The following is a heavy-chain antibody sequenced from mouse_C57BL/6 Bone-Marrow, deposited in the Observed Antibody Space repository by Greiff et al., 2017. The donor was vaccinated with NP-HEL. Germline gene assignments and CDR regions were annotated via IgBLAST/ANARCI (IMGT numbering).Heavy chain of an antibody. CDR2: IYPGSGTT. CDR3: ARWYFAY. Sequence: QVQLQQSGAELVRPGASVKLSCKASGYTFTDYYINWVKQRPGQGLEWIARIYPGSGTTYYNEKFKGKATLTAEKSSSTAYMQLSSLTSEDSAVYFCARWYFAYWGQGTLVTVSA. J-gene: IGHJ3*01. V-gene: IGHV1-76*01. D-gene: IGHD1-1*02. CDR1: GYTFTDYY.